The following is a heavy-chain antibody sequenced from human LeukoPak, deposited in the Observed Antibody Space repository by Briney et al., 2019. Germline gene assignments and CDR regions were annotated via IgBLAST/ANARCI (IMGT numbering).Heavy chain of an antibody. Sequence: GRSLRLSCAASGITFRSYGMHWVRQAPGKGLEWVAVIWYDGSNKYYADSVKGRFTISKDNSKNTLYLQMNSLRAEDTAVYYCASQRGAVPVASFDYWGQGTLVTVSS. V-gene: IGHV3-33*01. CDR3: ASQRGAVPVASFDY. J-gene: IGHJ4*02. CDR2: IWYDGSNK. D-gene: IGHD2-2*01. CDR1: GITFRSYG.